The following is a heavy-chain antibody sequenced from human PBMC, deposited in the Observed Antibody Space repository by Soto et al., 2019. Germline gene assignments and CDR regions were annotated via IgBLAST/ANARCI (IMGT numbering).Heavy chain of an antibody. J-gene: IGHJ6*03. CDR2: IWYDGSNK. CDR3: ARSYYYGSGSPLYFQGHMDV. Sequence: QVQLVESGGGVVQPGRSLRLSCAASGFTFSSYGMHWVRQAPGKGLEWVAVIWYDGSNKYYADSVKGRFTISRDNSKNTLYLQMNSLRAEYTAVYYCARSYYYGSGSPLYFQGHMDVWGKGTTVTVSS. D-gene: IGHD3-10*01. CDR1: GFTFSSYG. V-gene: IGHV3-33*01.